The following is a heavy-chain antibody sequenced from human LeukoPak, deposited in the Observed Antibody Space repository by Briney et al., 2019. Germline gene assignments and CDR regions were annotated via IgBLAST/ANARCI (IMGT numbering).Heavy chain of an antibody. V-gene: IGHV3-20*04. Sequence: GGTLRLSCEASGFTFDDYGMSWVRQPPGKGLEWVSGINRNGGSTDYADSVKGRFTISRDNAKNSHFLQMNSLRVEDTALYYCARGFRNGPFDCWGQGTLVTVSS. CDR1: GFTFDDYG. J-gene: IGHJ4*02. D-gene: IGHD2-8*01. CDR3: ARGFRNGPFDC. CDR2: INRNGGST.